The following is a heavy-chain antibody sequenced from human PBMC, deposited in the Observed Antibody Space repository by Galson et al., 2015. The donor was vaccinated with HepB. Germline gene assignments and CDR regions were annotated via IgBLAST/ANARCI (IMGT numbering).Heavy chain of an antibody. Sequence: ETLSLTCTVSGGSFSGSYWSWIRQPPGKGLEWIGEINHRGSTNYNPSLRSRVTISLDTSKNQFSLKLTSVTAADTAVYYCARERTIFGVVSSRRFDPWSQGTLVTVSS. V-gene: IGHV4-34*01. CDR2: INHRGST. CDR3: ARERTIFGVVSSRRFDP. J-gene: IGHJ5*02. CDR1: GGSFSGSY. D-gene: IGHD3-3*01.